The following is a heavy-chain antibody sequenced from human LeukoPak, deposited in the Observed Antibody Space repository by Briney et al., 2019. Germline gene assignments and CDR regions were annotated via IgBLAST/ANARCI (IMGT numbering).Heavy chain of an antibody. CDR3: AREFCSGANCYPMGAFDM. J-gene: IGHJ3*02. CDR2: ISVGSTI. V-gene: IGHV3-69-1*02. Sequence: TGGSLRLXCAASGFTFSDFYMNWVRQAPGKGLEWVSSISVGSTIYYADSVKGRFTISRDNAKNSLYLQMNSLRAEDTAVYYCAREFCSGANCYPMGAFDMWGQGTMVTVSS. CDR1: GFTFSDFY. D-gene: IGHD2-15*01.